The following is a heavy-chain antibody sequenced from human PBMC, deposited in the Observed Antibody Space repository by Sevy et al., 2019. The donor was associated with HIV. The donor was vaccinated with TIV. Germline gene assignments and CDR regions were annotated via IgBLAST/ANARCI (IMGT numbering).Heavy chain of an antibody. V-gene: IGHV3-23*01. Sequence: GGSLRLSCAASGFTFSSDAMSWVRQAPGKGLEWVSAISGSGGSTYYADSEKGRFTISRDNSKNTLYLQMNSLRAEDTAVYYCGKFSTGGVAAEIDYWGQGTLVTVSS. CDR2: ISGSGGST. D-gene: IGHD6-13*01. CDR1: GFTFSSDA. CDR3: GKFSTGGVAAEIDY. J-gene: IGHJ4*02.